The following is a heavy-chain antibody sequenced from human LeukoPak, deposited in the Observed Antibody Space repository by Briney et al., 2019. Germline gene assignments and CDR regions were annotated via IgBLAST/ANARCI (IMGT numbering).Heavy chain of an antibody. CDR3: ARGYYDSSGYYLIDY. Sequence: GGSLRLSCAASGFTFSRYDMHWVRQAAGKGLEWVSGIGTGGDTYYSGSVKGRFTISRENAKSSLYLQMSGLRAGDTAVYYCARGYYDSSGYYLIDYWGQGTLVTVSS. CDR1: GFTFSRYD. J-gene: IGHJ4*02. V-gene: IGHV3-13*04. D-gene: IGHD3-22*01. CDR2: IGTGGDT.